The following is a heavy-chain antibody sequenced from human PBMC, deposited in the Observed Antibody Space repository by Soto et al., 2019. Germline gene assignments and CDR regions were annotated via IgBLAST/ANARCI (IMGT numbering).Heavy chain of an antibody. J-gene: IGHJ6*03. D-gene: IGHD4-4*01. CDR2: ISSSSSTI. CDR3: ARDPIDYSNYSYYYYYMDV. V-gene: IGHV3-48*01. CDR1: GFTFSSYS. Sequence: EVQLVESGGGLVQPGGSLRLSCAASGFTFSSYSMNWVRQAPGKGLEWVSYISSSSSTIYYADSVKGRFTISRDNAKNSLYLQMNSLRAEDTAVYYCARDPIDYSNYSYYYYYMDVWGKGTTVTVSS.